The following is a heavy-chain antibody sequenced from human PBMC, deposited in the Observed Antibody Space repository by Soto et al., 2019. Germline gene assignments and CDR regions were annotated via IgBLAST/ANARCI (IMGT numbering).Heavy chain of an antibody. CDR1: GFTFSSYS. CDR3: ARDQPGYSYGYGLGY. CDR2: ISSSSSYI. V-gene: IGHV3-21*01. J-gene: IGHJ4*02. Sequence: EVQLVESGGGLVKPGGSPRLSCAASGFTFSSYSMNWVRQAPGQGLEWVSSISSSSSYIYYADSVKGRFTSSSDNATNSLYLQMNSLRAEDTAVYYCARDQPGYSYGYGLGYWGQGTLVTVSS. D-gene: IGHD5-18*01.